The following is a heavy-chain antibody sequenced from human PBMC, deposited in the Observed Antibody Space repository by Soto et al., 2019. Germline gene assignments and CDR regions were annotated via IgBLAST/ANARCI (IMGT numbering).Heavy chain of an antibody. CDR2: VYISGST. CDR3: ARYRREAVAGYTLDN. Sequence: PSETLSLTFTVSGGSISSNYWTWIRQPPGKGLEWIGYVYISGSTNYNPSLKSRVTISEDTSKSQFSLKVNSMTAADTAVYYCARYRREAVAGYTLDNWGQGILVTVS. CDR1: GGSISSNY. V-gene: IGHV4-59*01. J-gene: IGHJ4*02. D-gene: IGHD6-13*01.